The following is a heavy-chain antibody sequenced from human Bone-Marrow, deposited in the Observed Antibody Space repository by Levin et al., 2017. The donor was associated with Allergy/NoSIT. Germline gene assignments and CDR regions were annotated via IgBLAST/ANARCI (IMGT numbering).Heavy chain of an antibody. CDR3: VRDGVWFGDFVDTFYYYGMDV. Sequence: GGSLRLSCAASGFSFRNYGMHWVRQAPGKGLEWVAVIWYDGSSKYFADSVKGRFTISRDESKNTLFLQMNSLRAEDTAVYYCVRDGVWFGDFVDTFYYYGMDVWGQGTTVTVSS. V-gene: IGHV3-33*01. D-gene: IGHD3-10*01. J-gene: IGHJ6*02. CDR1: GFSFRNYG. CDR2: IWYDGSSK.